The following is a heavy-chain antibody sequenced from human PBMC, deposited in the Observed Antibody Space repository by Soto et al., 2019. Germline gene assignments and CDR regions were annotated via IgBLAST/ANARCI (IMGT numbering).Heavy chain of an antibody. V-gene: IGHV4-59*08. J-gene: IGHJ6*02. CDR1: GGSITSYY. Sequence: SETLSLTWTVLGGSITSYYWSRIRQPPGKGLEWLGYIYYTGSTNYNPSLKSRVTISLDTSKNQFSLKLSSVTAADTAVYYCARHAYGSGFCYGMNVWGQGTTVTVSS. CDR2: IYYTGST. CDR3: ARHAYGSGFCYGMNV. D-gene: IGHD3-10*01.